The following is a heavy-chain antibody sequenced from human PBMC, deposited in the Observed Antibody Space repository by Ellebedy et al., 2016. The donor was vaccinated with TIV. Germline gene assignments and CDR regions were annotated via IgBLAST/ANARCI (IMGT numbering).Heavy chain of an antibody. V-gene: IGHV4-34*01. Sequence: SETLSLXXAVYGESFSGYYWSWIRQPPGKGLEWIGEINHSGSTNYNPSLKSRVTISVDTSKNQFSLKLSSVTAADTAVYYCARDQYYFDYWGQGTLVTVSS. J-gene: IGHJ4*02. CDR1: GESFSGYY. D-gene: IGHD2-2*01. CDR3: ARDQYYFDY. CDR2: INHSGST.